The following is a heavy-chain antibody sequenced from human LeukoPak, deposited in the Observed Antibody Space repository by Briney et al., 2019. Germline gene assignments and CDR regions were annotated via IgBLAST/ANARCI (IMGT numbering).Heavy chain of an antibody. J-gene: IGHJ4*02. CDR3: ARQGWELLRPYFDY. CDR1: GGSISSYY. CDR2: IYYSGST. V-gene: IGHV4-59*08. Sequence: KPSETLSLTCTVSGGSISSYYWGWIRQPPGKGLEWIGYIYYSGSTNYNPSLKSRVTISVDTSKNQFSLKLSSVTAADTAVYYCARQGWELLRPYFDYWGQGTLVTVSS. D-gene: IGHD1-26*01.